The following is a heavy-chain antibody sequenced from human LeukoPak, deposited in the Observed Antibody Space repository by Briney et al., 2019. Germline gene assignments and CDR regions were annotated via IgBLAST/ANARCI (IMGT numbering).Heavy chain of an antibody. CDR3: ARGYCSGGSCYLFDY. CDR2: MNPNSGNT. J-gene: IGHJ4*02. Sequence: GASVTVSCKASGYTFTSYDINWVRQAPGQGLEWMGWMNPNSGNTGYAQKFQGRVTMTRNTSISTDYMELSSLRSEDTAVYYCARGYCSGGSCYLFDYWVQGALVTVCS. D-gene: IGHD2-15*01. V-gene: IGHV1-8*01. CDR1: GYTFTSYD.